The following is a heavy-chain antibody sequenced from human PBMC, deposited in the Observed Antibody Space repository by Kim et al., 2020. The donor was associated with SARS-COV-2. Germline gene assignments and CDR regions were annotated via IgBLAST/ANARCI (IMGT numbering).Heavy chain of an antibody. CDR2: IYYSGST. V-gene: IGHV4-59*01. CDR1: GGSISSYY. CDR3: ARATGSGWYSQFDY. Sequence: SETLSLTCTVSGGSISSYYWSWIRQPPGKGLEWIGYIYYSGSTNYNPSLKSRVTISVDTSKNQFSLKLSSVTAADTAVYYCARATGSGWYSQFDYWGQGT. D-gene: IGHD6-19*01. J-gene: IGHJ4*02.